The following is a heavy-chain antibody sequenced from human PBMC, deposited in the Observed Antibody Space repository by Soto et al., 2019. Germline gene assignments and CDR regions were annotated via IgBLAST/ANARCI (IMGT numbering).Heavy chain of an antibody. Sequence: SETLSLTCTVSGGSISSSSYYWGWIRQPPGKGLEWIGSIYYSGSTYYNPSLKSRVTISVDTSKNQFSLKLSSVTAADTSVYYCARISSSGYSHWVQGTLVTVSS. CDR3: ARISSSGYSH. J-gene: IGHJ4*02. D-gene: IGHD3-22*01. V-gene: IGHV4-39*01. CDR2: IYYSGST. CDR1: GGSISSSSYY.